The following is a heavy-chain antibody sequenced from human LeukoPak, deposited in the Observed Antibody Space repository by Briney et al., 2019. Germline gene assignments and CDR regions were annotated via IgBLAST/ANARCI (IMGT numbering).Heavy chain of an antibody. CDR3: LRLGAGDLGYFYSYIDV. CDR2: IYPYDSDT. D-gene: IGHD2-21*02. CDR1: GDSFTTYW. V-gene: IGHV5-51*01. J-gene: IGHJ6*03. Sequence: GESLKISCQLSGDSFTTYWIGWVRQRPGQGLEFMGIIYPYDSDTKYSPSLQGQVTISVDKSISITYLQWRSLKASDTAMYFCLRLGAGDLGYFYSYIDVWGKGTTVTVSS.